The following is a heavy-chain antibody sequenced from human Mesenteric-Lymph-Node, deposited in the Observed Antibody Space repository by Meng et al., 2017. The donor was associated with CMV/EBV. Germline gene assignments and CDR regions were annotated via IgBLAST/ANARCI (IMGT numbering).Heavy chain of an antibody. J-gene: IGHJ4*02. D-gene: IGHD3-3*02. Sequence: GESLKISCAASGFTFSSYAMHWVRQAPGKGLEWVAVISYDGSNKYYADSVKGRFTISRDNSKNTLYLQMNSLRAEDTAVYYCARSPHFWSGYGDYWGQGTLVTVSS. CDR2: ISYDGSNK. CDR1: GFTFSSYA. V-gene: IGHV3-30*04. CDR3: ARSPHFWSGYGDY.